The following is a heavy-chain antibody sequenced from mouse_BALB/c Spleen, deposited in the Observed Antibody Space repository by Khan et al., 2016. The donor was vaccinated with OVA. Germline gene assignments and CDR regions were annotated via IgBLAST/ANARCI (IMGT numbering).Heavy chain of an antibody. J-gene: IGHJ3*01. CDR2: ISYSRNT. CDR1: GYSITSDYA. V-gene: IGHV3-2*02. Sequence: EVQLQESGPGLVKPSQSLSLTCTVTGYSITSDYAWNWIRQFPGNKLEWMGYISYSRNTKYNPSLKSRISITRDTSKNKFFLQLNSVTTEDTATYYCARKDYYDYDPFPYWGQGTLVTVSA. D-gene: IGHD2-4*01. CDR3: ARKDYYDYDPFPY.